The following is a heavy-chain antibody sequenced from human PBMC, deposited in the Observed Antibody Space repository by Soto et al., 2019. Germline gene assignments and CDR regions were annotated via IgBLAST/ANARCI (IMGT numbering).Heavy chain of an antibody. J-gene: IGHJ4*02. D-gene: IGHD4-17*01. CDR3: AHRYYGDDSSYYDY. V-gene: IGHV2-5*01. CDR2: IYWNDDK. Sequence: QITLKESGPTLVKPTQTLTLTCTFSGFSLSTSGVGVGWIRQPPGKALQWLALIYWNDDKRYSPSLKSRLTITKDTAKNQVVLTMTNMDPVDTATYYCAHRYYGDDSSYYDYWGQGTLVTVSS. CDR1: GFSLSTSGVG.